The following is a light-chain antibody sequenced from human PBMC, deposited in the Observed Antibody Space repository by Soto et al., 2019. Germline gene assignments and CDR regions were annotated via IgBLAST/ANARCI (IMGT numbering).Light chain of an antibody. Sequence: QSVLTQPPSASGAPGQRVTISCTGSSSNIGAGYDVHWYQQLPGTAPKLLIFGHSNRPSGVPDRFSGSKSGTSASLAITGLQAEDEADYYCQSYDGSLGVFGTGTKLTVL. CDR3: QSYDGSLGV. CDR1: SSNIGAGYD. CDR2: GHS. J-gene: IGLJ1*01. V-gene: IGLV1-40*01.